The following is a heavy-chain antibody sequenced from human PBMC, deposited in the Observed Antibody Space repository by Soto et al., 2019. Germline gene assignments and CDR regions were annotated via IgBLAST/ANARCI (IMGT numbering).Heavy chain of an antibody. D-gene: IGHD3-10*01. CDR2: LDGAGGST. Sequence: GSLIRSCVASGFTFSDFAMTWVRHVPGRGLEWVASLDGAGGSTYYAESVRGRFSISRDNSQNTLFLQMKRLTVDDTAIYYCAAPRDEYGSGVSWLTYGMDIWGQGTKVTVSS. V-gene: IGHV3-23*01. J-gene: IGHJ6*02. CDR3: AAPRDEYGSGVSWLTYGMDI. CDR1: GFTFSDFA.